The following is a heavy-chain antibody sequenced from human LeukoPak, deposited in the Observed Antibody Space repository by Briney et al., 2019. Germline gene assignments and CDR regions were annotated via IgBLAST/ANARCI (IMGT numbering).Heavy chain of an antibody. J-gene: IGHJ5*02. CDR1: GFTFSSYA. CDR2: ISGSGGST. V-gene: IGHV3-23*01. D-gene: IGHD6-13*01. Sequence: GSLRLSCAASGFTFSSYAMSWVRQAPGKGLEWVSAISGSGGSTYYADSVKGRFTISRDNSKNTLYLQMISLRAEVTAVYYCAKGYSSSWYNWFDPWGQGTLVTVSS. CDR3: AKGYSSSWYNWFDP.